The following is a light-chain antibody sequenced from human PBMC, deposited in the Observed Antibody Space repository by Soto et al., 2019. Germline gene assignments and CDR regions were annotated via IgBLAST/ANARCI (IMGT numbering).Light chain of an antibody. J-gene: IGKJ2*01. CDR1: QSVAGY. V-gene: IGKV3-11*01. CDR3: QHRSNWRMYT. CDR2: DTS. Sequence: ELVLTQSPATLSLSPGERATLSCRASQSVAGYLAWYQQKPGQGPRLLIYDTSNRATGAPPRFSGSGSGTDFTLPISSLEPEDFAISYCQHRSNWRMYTFGQGTKLEIK.